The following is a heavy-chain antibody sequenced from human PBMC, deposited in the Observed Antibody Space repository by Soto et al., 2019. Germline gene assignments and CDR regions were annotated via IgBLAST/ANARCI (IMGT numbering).Heavy chain of an antibody. Sequence: QVQLVQSGAEVKKPGSSVKVSCKASGGTFSSYAISWVRQAPGQGLEWMGGIIPIFGTANYAQKFQGRVTITADEPTSTAYMELSSVRSEDTAVYYWARVWEQQLVPSCCYYGMDVWGQGTTVTVSS. D-gene: IGHD6-13*01. CDR2: IIPIFGTA. CDR1: GGTFSSYA. J-gene: IGHJ6*02. CDR3: ARVWEQQLVPSCCYYGMDV. V-gene: IGHV1-69*01.